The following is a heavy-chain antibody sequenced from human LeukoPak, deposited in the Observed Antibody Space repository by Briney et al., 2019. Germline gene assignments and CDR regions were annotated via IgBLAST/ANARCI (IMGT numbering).Heavy chain of an antibody. V-gene: IGHV3-74*01. CDR2: INSDGSST. D-gene: IGHD1-26*01. CDR3: ANSGYSLDKFDY. CDR1: GFTFSNYW. Sequence: PGGSLRLSSAASGFTFSNYWMYWVPEAPGKGLWWVSRINSDGSSTSYADSVKGRFTISRDNAEHTLFLQMNSLRAEDTAVYYCANSGYSLDKFDYWGQGTLVTVSS. J-gene: IGHJ4*02.